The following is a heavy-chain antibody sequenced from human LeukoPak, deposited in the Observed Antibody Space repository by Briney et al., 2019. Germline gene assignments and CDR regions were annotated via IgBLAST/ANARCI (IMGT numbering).Heavy chain of an antibody. CDR1: GYTFTSYG. V-gene: IGHV1-18*04. Sequence: ASVKVSCKASGYTFTSYGISWVRQAPGQGLEWMGWISAYNGNTNYAQKLQGRVTMTTDTSTSTVYMELRSLRSDDTAVYYCARDLTMVRGVIRYYFDYWGQGTLVTVSS. CDR3: ARDLTMVRGVIRYYFDY. D-gene: IGHD3-10*01. CDR2: ISAYNGNT. J-gene: IGHJ4*02.